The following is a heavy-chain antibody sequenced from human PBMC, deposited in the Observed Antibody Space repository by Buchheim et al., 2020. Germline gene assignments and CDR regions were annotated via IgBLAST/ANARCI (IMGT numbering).Heavy chain of an antibody. D-gene: IGHD2-15*01. CDR1: GFRFSVYW. CDR2: INKDGSEK. J-gene: IGHJ6*02. V-gene: IGHV3-7*01. CDR3: ATYRLGFCSGDACHEVDV. Sequence: DVQLVESGGGLVQPGGSLRLSCAASGFRFSVYWMTWVRQAPGKGLEWVANINKDGSEKNYVDSAKGRFSISRDNAENAWYLQMNSLRAEDTAIYYCATYRLGFCSGDACHEVDVWGRGTT.